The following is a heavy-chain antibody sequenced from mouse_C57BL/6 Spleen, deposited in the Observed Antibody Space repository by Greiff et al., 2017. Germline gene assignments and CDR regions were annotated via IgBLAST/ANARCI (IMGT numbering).Heavy chain of an antibody. V-gene: IGHV14-2*01. Sequence: VQLQQSGAELVKPGASVKLSCTASGFTIKDYYMHWVKQRTEQGLEWIGRIDPEDGDTKYAPKFQGQATMTADTSSNPAYLHLSSLTSEDTAVYYGARTYCYGSSYWYFDVCGTGTTVTVSS. J-gene: IGHJ1*03. CDR2: IDPEDGDT. CDR1: GFTIKDYY. CDR3: ARTYCYGSSYWYFDV. D-gene: IGHD1-1*01.